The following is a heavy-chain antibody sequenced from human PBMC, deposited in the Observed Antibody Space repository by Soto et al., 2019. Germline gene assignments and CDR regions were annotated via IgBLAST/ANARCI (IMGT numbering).Heavy chain of an antibody. J-gene: IGHJ4*02. CDR2: ISYDGRNK. Sequence: QVQLVESGGGVVQPGRSLRLSCAASGFTFSSYAMHWVRQAPGKGLEWVAVISYDGRNKYYADSVKGRFTISRDNSKNTLYLQMTSLRAEDTAVYYCARCWGYGSSVFDYWGQGTLVTVSS. CDR3: ARCWGYGSSVFDY. D-gene: IGHD3-10*01. CDR1: GFTFSSYA. V-gene: IGHV3-30*04.